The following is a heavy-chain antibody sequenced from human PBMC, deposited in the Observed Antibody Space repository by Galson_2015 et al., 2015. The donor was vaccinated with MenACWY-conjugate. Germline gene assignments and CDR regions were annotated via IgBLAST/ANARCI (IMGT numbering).Heavy chain of an antibody. Sequence: ETLSLTCSVSGGSLSDSYWKWIRQPPGEGLEWIGHIHYSGSTNYNPSLESRVLISIDTSKNQFSLRLSSVTAADTAVYYCARGWGWLPESWGQGTLVTVSS. CDR1: GGSLSDSY. V-gene: IGHV4-59*01. CDR3: ARGWGWLPES. D-gene: IGHD2-15*01. J-gene: IGHJ5*02. CDR2: IHYSGST.